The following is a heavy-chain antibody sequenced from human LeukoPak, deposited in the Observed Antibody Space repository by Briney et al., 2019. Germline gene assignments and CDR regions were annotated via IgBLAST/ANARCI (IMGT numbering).Heavy chain of an antibody. Sequence: SETLSLTCGVSGYSISRGYYWAWIRQPPGKGLEWIGTIYHTGSTYYTPSLGSRVTISVDTSKNEFSMNLNSVTAADTAVYYCARAGWIITSGIDYWGQGALVTVSS. V-gene: IGHV4-38-2*01. D-gene: IGHD3-10*01. CDR1: GYSISRGYY. CDR2: IYHTGST. CDR3: ARAGWIITSGIDY. J-gene: IGHJ4*02.